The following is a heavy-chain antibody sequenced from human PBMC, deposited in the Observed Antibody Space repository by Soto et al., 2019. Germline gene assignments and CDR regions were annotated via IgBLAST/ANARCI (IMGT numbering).Heavy chain of an antibody. V-gene: IGHV1-69*13. Sequence: SVKVSCKASGYTFTSYAMNWVRQAPGQGLEWMGGIIPIFGAANYAQKFQGRVTITADESTSTAYMELSSLRSEDTAVYYCAGSFAGTTGTSYYYYYGMDVWGQGATVTVSS. CDR2: IIPIFGAA. CDR3: AGSFAGTTGTSYYYYYGMDV. D-gene: IGHD1-1*01. CDR1: GYTFTSYA. J-gene: IGHJ6*02.